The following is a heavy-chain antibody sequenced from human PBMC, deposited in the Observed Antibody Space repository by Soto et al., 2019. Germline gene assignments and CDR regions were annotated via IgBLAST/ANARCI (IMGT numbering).Heavy chain of an antibody. J-gene: IGHJ4*02. Sequence: GGSLRLSCAASGPTFTSYSMNWVRQAPGKGLEWVSFIHSSSSTIYYADSVKGRFTISRDNSKNTLYLQMNSLRAEDTAVYYCAKLSDYGDPSTYFDYWGQGTLVTVSS. V-gene: IGHV3-48*01. CDR2: IHSSSSTI. CDR1: GPTFTSYS. CDR3: AKLSDYGDPSTYFDY. D-gene: IGHD4-17*01.